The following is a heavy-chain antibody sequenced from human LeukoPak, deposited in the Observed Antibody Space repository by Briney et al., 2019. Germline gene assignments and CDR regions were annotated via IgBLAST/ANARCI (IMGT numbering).Heavy chain of an antibody. CDR2: ISYDGSKK. CDR3: AKDEGSHGYDY. CDR1: GFTFSSFG. Sequence: PGGSLRLSCAASGFTFSSFGMHWVRQAPGKGLEWVTLISYDGSKKYYADSVKGRFTISRDNSENTLYLQMNSLRAEDTAVYYCAKDEGSHGYDYWGQGTLVTVSS. V-gene: IGHV3-30*18. D-gene: IGHD5-18*01. J-gene: IGHJ4*02.